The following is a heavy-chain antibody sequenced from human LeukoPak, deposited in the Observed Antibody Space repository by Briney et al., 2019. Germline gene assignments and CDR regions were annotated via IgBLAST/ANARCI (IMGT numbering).Heavy chain of an antibody. V-gene: IGHV3-23*01. CDR2: ISGSSGST. D-gene: IGHD2-8*02. J-gene: IGHJ4*02. CDR1: GFTFSSYA. Sequence: PGGSLRLSCAASGFTFSSYAMSWVRQAPGKGLEWVSAISGSSGSTYYADSVKGRFTISRDNSKNTLYLQMNSLRAEDTAVYYCAKGGVPHPLVSDYWGQGTLVTVSS. CDR3: AKGGVPHPLVSDY.